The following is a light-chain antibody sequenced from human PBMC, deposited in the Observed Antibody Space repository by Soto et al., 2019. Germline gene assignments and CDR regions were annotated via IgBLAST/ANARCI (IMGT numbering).Light chain of an antibody. Sequence: RPTLPCRTSQAISDNLAWYQHKPGQPPRLLIYGASTRATGIPARFSGSGSGTDFTLTISSLEPEDFAVHYCQQRSNWPPTFGGGTKVDIK. V-gene: IGKV3-11*01. CDR1: QAISDN. J-gene: IGKJ4*01. CDR2: GAS. CDR3: QQRSNWPPT.